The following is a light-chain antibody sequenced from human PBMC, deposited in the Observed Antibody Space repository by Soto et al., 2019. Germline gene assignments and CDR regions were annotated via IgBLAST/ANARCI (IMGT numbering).Light chain of an antibody. CDR1: QSFSRSS. CDR2: GAS. Sequence: EIVLTQSPGTLSLSPGERATLSCRASQSFSRSSLAWYQQNPGQAPRLLIYGASSRATGIPDRFSGSVSGTDFTITISRLMPEEFAVYCCPQDGSSPLLTFGGGTKVEIK. V-gene: IGKV3-20*01. J-gene: IGKJ4*01. CDR3: PQDGSSPLLT.